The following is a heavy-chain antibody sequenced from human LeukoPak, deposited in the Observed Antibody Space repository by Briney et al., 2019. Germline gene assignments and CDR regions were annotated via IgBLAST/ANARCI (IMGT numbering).Heavy chain of an antibody. V-gene: IGHV4-59*01. Sequence: SETLSLTCTVSGGSISSYYWSWIRRPPGKGLEWIGYIYYSGSTNYNPSLKSRVTISVDTSKNQFSLKLSSVTAADTAVYYCARGRYSGYDRRGNFDYWGQGTLVTVSS. J-gene: IGHJ4*02. CDR3: ARGRYSGYDRRGNFDY. D-gene: IGHD5-12*01. CDR1: GGSISSYY. CDR2: IYYSGST.